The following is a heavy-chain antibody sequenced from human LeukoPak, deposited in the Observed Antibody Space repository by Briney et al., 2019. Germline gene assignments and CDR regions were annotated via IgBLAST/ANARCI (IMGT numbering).Heavy chain of an antibody. V-gene: IGHV3-21*01. J-gene: IGHJ4*02. Sequence: GGSLRLSCAASGFTFSSYSMNWVRQAPGKGLEWVSSISSSSSYIYYADSVKGRFTISRDNAKNSLYLQMNSLRAEDTAVYYCARVDQLWFGFDYWGQGTLVTVSS. CDR3: ARVDQLWFGFDY. CDR2: ISSSSSYI. CDR1: GFTFSSYS. D-gene: IGHD3-10*01.